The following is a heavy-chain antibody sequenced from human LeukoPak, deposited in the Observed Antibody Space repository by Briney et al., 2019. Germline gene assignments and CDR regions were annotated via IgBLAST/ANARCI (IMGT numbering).Heavy chain of an antibody. D-gene: IGHD3-22*01. CDR1: GGSISSGGYS. V-gene: IGHV4-30-2*01. CDR2: IYHSGST. J-gene: IGHJ4*02. Sequence: SETLSPTCAVSGGSISSGGYSWSWIRQPPGKGLEWIGYIYHSGSTYYNPSLKSRVTISVDRSKNQFSLKLSSVTAADTAVYYCARGTDYYDSSGYYYYFDYWGQGTLVTVSS. CDR3: ARGTDYYDSSGYYYYFDY.